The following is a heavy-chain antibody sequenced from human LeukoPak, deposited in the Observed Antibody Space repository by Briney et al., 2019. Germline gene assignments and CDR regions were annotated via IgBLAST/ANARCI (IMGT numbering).Heavy chain of an antibody. V-gene: IGHV3-13*01. D-gene: IGHD3-10*01. CDR2: IGTAGDT. CDR1: GFTFSSYD. CDR3: AREGVIRGTFDY. Sequence: GGSLRLSCAASGFTFSSYDMHWVRQATGKGLKWVSAIGTAGDTYYPASVKGRFTISRENAKNSLYLQMNSLRAGDTAVYYCAREGVIRGTFDYWGQGTLVTVSS. J-gene: IGHJ4*02.